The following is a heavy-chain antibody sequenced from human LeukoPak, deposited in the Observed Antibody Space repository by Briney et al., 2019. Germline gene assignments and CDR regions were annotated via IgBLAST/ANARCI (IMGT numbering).Heavy chain of an antibody. D-gene: IGHD2-15*01. Sequence: PSGTLSLTCTVSGGSITSYFWTWIRQPPGKGLEWIGYIYHSGTTNYNPSLKSRVTISVDTSKTQFSLKMSSVTAADTAVYYCAQKAPYSPGYSQDWGQGTLVTVSS. CDR2: IYHSGTT. J-gene: IGHJ1*01. CDR1: GGSITSYF. CDR3: AQKAPYSPGYSQD. V-gene: IGHV4-59*01.